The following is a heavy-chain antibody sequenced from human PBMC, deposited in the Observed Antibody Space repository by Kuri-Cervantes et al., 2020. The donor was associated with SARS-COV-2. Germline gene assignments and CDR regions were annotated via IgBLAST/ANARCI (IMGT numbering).Heavy chain of an antibody. CDR1: GYTFTNYG. CDR2: ISGYNGNT. CDR3: AEEGSDMTTVTPGAFDI. J-gene: IGHJ3*02. V-gene: IGHV1-18*01. Sequence: ASVKVSCKASGYTFTNYGISWVRQAPGQGLEWMGWISGYNGNTEYTQKLQGRVTMTTDTSTSTAYMELSSLRSEDTAVYYCAEEGSDMTTVTPGAFDIWGQGTMVTVSS. D-gene: IGHD4-17*01.